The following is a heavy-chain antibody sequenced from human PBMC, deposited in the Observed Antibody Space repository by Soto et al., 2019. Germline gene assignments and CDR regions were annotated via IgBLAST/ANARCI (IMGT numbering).Heavy chain of an antibody. Sequence: PSETLSVTCTVSGGSISSYYWSWILQPAGKGLEWIGRIYTSGSTNYNPSLKSRVTMSVDTSKNQFSLKLSSVTAADTAVYYCARDGDDYGGRFDYWGQGTLVTVSS. CDR3: ARDGDDYGGRFDY. V-gene: IGHV4-4*07. J-gene: IGHJ4*02. CDR2: IYTSGST. CDR1: GGSISSYY. D-gene: IGHD4-17*01.